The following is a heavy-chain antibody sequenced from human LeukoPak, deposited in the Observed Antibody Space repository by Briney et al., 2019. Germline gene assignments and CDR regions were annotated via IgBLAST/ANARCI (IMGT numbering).Heavy chain of an antibody. D-gene: IGHD3-10*01. CDR3: ARDHGSGSYYTEAPDY. J-gene: IGHJ4*02. V-gene: IGHV3-30-3*01. CDR1: GFTFSSYA. Sequence: PGGSLRLSCAASGFTFSSYAMHWVRQAPGKGLEWVAVISYDGSNKYYADSVKGRFTISRDNSKNTLYLQMTSLRAEDTAVYYCARDHGSGSYYTEAPDYWGQGTPVTVSS. CDR2: ISYDGSNK.